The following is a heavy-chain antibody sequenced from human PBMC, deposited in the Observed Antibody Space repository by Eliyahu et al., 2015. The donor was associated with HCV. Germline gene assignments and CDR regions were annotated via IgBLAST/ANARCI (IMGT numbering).Heavy chain of an antibody. Sequence: QITLKESGPTLVKPTQTLTLTCTFSGFSLSTSGVGVGWIRQPPGKALEWLALIYWNDDKRYSPSLKSRLTITKDTSKNQVVLTMTNXDPVDTATYYCAHRGGFLEWLQSADYFDYWGQGTLVTVSS. CDR2: IYWNDDK. V-gene: IGHV2-5*01. D-gene: IGHD3-3*01. J-gene: IGHJ4*02. CDR1: GFSLSTSGVG. CDR3: AHRGGFLEWLQSADYFDY.